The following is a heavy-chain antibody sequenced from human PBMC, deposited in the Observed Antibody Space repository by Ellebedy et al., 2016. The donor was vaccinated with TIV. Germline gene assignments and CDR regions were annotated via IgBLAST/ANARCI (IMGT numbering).Heavy chain of an antibody. CDR2: IYSSGST. V-gene: IGHV4-61*03. J-gene: IGHJ6*03. Sequence: MPSETLSLTCTVSGGSVSSPNYYWTWIRQPPGKGLEWIGYIYSSGSTDYKPSLKTRVTISVDTSKNHFSLNLKSVTAADTAVYYCARQHDPKYNNYIDVWGKGTTVTVSS. CDR3: ARQHDPKYNNYIDV. CDR1: GGSVSSPNYY.